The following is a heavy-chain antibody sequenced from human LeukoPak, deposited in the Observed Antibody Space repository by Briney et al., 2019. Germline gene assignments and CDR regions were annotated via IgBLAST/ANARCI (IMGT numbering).Heavy chain of an antibody. D-gene: IGHD5-18*01. CDR1: GGSFSGYY. CDR3: ARRYSYRDFDY. Sequence: SETLSLTCAVYGGSFSGYYWSWLRQPPGKGLEWIGEINHSGSTNYNPSLKSRVTISVDTSKNQFSLKLSSVTAADTAVYYCARRYSYRDFDYWGQGTLVTVSS. CDR2: INHSGST. V-gene: IGHV4-34*01. J-gene: IGHJ4*02.